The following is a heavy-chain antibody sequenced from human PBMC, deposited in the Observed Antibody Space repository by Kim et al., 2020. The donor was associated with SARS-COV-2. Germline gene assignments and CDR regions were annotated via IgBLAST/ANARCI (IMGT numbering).Heavy chain of an antibody. Sequence: TYYADSVKGRFTIARDNSKNTLYLQMNSRRAEDTAVYYCARENTGNGMDVWGQGTTVTVSS. V-gene: IGHV3-53*01. J-gene: IGHJ6*02. CDR2: T. CDR3: ARENTGNGMDV.